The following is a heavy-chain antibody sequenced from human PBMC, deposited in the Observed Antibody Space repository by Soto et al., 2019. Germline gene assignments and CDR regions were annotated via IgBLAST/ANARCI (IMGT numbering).Heavy chain of an antibody. Sequence: GGCLGLPCATCCFPFFTHTLSLGRQAPGKGLEWVSTISGSGGSPSYADSVQGRFTISRDNPRNTLYLQMNSLRAEDTAMYYCTKARCSTSTCYVTDCWGQGTRVSVA. J-gene: IGHJ4*02. CDR1: CFPFFTHT. CDR2: ISGSGGSP. V-gene: IGHV3-23*01. CDR3: TKARCSTSTCYVTDC. D-gene: IGHD2-2*01.